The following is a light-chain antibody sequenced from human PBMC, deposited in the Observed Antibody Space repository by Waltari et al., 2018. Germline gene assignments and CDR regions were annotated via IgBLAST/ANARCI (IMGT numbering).Light chain of an antibody. CDR3: MQGLQTPRRT. J-gene: IGKJ1*01. CDR1: QSLLHSNGYNY. Sequence: DTVMTQSPLSLPVTPGEPASISCRSSQSLLHSNGYNYLDWYVQKPGQSPQLLIYLGSNRAAGVPERFSGSGSGTDFTLEISRVEAEDVGVYYCMQGLQTPRRTFGQGTKVEIK. CDR2: LGS. V-gene: IGKV2-28*01.